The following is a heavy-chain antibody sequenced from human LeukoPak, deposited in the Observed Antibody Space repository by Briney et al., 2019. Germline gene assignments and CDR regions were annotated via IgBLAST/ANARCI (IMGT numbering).Heavy chain of an antibody. CDR1: GYTLTQLS. CDR2: FDTEDGEK. CDR3: ATDLASIAAAGNSDY. D-gene: IGHD6-13*01. J-gene: IGHJ4*02. V-gene: IGHV1-24*01. Sequence: ASVKVSCKVSGYTLTQLSMHWVRQAPGKGLEWMGGFDTEDGEKIYAQKFQGRVTMTEDTSTDTAYMEMSSLRSEDTAVYYCATDLASIAAAGNSDYWGQGTLVTVSS.